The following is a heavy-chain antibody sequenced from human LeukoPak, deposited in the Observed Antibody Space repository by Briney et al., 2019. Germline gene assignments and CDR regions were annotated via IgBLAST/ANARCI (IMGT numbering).Heavy chain of an antibody. D-gene: IGHD6-13*01. CDR1: GFTFSSYS. CDR3: ARDVGSSWYDPLYFDY. V-gene: IGHV3-21*01. J-gene: IGHJ4*02. CDR2: ISSSSSYI. Sequence: GGSLRLSCAASGFTFSSYSMNWVRQAPGKGLEWVSSISSSSSYIYYADSVKGRFTISRDNAKNSLYLQMNSLRAEDTAVYYCARDVGSSWYDPLYFDYWGQGTLVTVSS.